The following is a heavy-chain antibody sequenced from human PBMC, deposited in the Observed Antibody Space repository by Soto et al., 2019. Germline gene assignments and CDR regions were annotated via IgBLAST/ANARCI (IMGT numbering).Heavy chain of an antibody. CDR1: TSTFTVYA. D-gene: IGHD3-16*01. Sequence: QVQLVQSGAEMKKPGASVKVSCKASTSTFTVYAIHWVRQAPGQRLEWMGWIHVGNGDTKYSQKLQGRVTISRDTSTSTAYMELSSLSSEDTAVYYCASRLTADFDYWGQVTLVTVSS. J-gene: IGHJ4*02. V-gene: IGHV1-3*01. CDR3: ASRLTADFDY. CDR2: IHVGNGDT.